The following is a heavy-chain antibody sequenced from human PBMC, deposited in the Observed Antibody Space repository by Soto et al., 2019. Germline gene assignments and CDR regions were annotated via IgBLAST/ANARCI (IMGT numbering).Heavy chain of an antibody. D-gene: IGHD4-17*01. J-gene: IGHJ4*02. CDR2: ITNSGSNT. CDR1: GFTFSSYA. CDR3: AKLSARDYGGQIDY. V-gene: IGHV3-23*01. Sequence: EVQLLESGGGLVQPGGSLRLSCAASGFTFSSYAMSWVRQAPGKGLEWVSSITNSGSNTYYADSVRGRFTISRDNSKNTLYLQMNSLRAEDTAVYYCAKLSARDYGGQIDYWGQGTLVTVSS.